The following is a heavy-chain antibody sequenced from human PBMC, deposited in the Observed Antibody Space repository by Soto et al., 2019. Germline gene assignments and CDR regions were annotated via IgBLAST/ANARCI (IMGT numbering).Heavy chain of an antibody. CDR1: GFTFSSYS. CDR2: ISSSSSTI. J-gene: IGHJ5*02. V-gene: IGHV3-48*01. Sequence: EVQLGESGGGLVQPGGSLRLSCAASGFTFSSYSMNWVRQAPGKGLEWVSYISSSSSTIYYADSVKGRFTISRDNAKNSLYLQMNSLRAEDTAVYYCARVSRWGSSWYPNWFDPWGQGTLVTVSS. D-gene: IGHD6-13*01. CDR3: ARVSRWGSSWYPNWFDP.